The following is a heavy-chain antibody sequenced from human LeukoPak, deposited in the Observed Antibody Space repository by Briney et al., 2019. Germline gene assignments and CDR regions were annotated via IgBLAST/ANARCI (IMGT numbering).Heavy chain of an antibody. J-gene: IGHJ4*02. CDR3: AKDEIDY. CDR2: ITGGGGST. V-gene: IGHV3-23*01. Sequence: GGSLRLSCAASGFTFSSYAMSWVRQAPGKGLDWVSGITGGGGSTYYADSVKGRFTISRDNSKKMLYLQMNSLRAEDTAVYYCAKDEIDYWGQGTLVTVSS. CDR1: GFTFSSYA.